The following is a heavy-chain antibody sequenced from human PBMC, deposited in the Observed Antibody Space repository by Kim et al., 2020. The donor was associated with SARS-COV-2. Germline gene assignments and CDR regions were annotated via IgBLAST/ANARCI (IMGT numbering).Heavy chain of an antibody. J-gene: IGHJ4*01. V-gene: IGHV3-15*01. D-gene: IGHD6-13*01. Sequence: GGSLRLSCAASGFTFSSASMRWVRQAPGKGLEWIGRIKTKTEGGAVDYGPPVGGRFTISRDDSKYTLYLQMDSLKTEDTAVYYCTTGGIPLRHTFWGHGTLVTVSS. CDR2: IKTKTEGGAV. CDR1: GFTFSSAS. CDR3: TTGGIPLRHTF.